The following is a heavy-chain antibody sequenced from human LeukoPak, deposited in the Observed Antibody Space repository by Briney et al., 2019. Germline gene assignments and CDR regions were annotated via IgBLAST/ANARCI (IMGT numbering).Heavy chain of an antibody. Sequence: GGSLRLSCAASGFTFSSYWMTWVRQAPGKGLEWVANINQGGSEKYYVDSVKGRFTISRDNAKNSLYLQMNSLRAEDTAVYYCARDGMITFGGVIVSDFFDYWGQGTLVTVSS. D-gene: IGHD3-16*02. CDR3: ARDGMITFGGVIVSDFFDY. CDR1: GFTFSSYW. J-gene: IGHJ4*02. V-gene: IGHV3-7*01. CDR2: INQGGSEK.